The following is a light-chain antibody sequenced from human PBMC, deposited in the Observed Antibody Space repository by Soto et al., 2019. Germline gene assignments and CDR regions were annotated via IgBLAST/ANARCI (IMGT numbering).Light chain of an antibody. CDR3: QQYHSYIFA. CDR2: DAS. V-gene: IGKV1-5*01. Sequence: DIQMTQSPSTLSASVGDKVTITCRASQNVSRWLACYQPKPGKDPNRLIFDASTLESGDPSRFSAGGSGTSFSLTISSLQPEDFATDYWQQYHSYIFAFGPGTNVDVE. CDR1: QNVSRW. J-gene: IGKJ3*01.